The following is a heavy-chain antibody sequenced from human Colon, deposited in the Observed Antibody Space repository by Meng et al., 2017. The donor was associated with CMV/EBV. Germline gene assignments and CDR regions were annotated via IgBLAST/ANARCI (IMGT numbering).Heavy chain of an antibody. CDR3: ARDRLGGIDY. V-gene: IGHV3-21*01. D-gene: IGHD3-16*01. CDR2: ISSSSSYI. J-gene: IGHJ4*02. Sequence: GESLEISCAASGFTFSSYSMNWVRQAPGKGLEWVSSISSSSSYIYYADSLKGRFIISRDNSKSSVYLQMNSLRSDDTAVYYCARDRLGGIDYWGRGTLVTVSS. CDR1: GFTFSSYS.